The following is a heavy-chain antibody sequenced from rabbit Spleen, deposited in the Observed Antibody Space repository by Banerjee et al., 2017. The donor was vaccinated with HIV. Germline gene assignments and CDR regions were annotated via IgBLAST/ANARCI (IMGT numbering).Heavy chain of an antibody. CDR1: GFSFNSGYV. V-gene: IGHV1S45*01. D-gene: IGHD8-1*01. CDR3: ARDTGSSFSSYGMDL. CDR2: INTWSGRP. Sequence: QDQLEESGGGLVKPRGSLTLTCKASGFSFNSGYVMCWVRQAPGKGLRWIACINTWSGRPVYASWAKGRFTMSKTSSTTVTLQMTSLTVADTATYFCARDTGSSFSSYGMDLWGQGTLVTVS. J-gene: IGHJ6*01.